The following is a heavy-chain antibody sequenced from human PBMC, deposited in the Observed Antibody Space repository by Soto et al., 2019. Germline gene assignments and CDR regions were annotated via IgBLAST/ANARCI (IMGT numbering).Heavy chain of an antibody. V-gene: IGHV4-59*01. CDR3: ARVGGGWYYFDY. J-gene: IGHJ4*02. Sequence: ETLSLTCTVSGGSISSYYWSWIRQPPGKGLEWIGYIYYSGSTNYNPSLKSRVTISVDTSKNQFSLKLSSVTAADTAVYYCARVGGGWYYFDYWGQGTLVTVSS. CDR2: IYYSGST. CDR1: GGSISSYY. D-gene: IGHD6-19*01.